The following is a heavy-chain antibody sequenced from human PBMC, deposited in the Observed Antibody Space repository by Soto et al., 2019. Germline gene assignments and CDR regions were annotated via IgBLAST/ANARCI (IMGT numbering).Heavy chain of an antibody. CDR3: ARPLRFLDPRDNYGMDV. V-gene: IGHV1-46*01. J-gene: IGHJ6*02. CDR2: INPSTGST. D-gene: IGHD3-3*01. CDR1: GYTFISYH. Sequence: QVQLVQSGAEVKKPGASVNISCKASGYTFISYHLHWVRQAPGQRLEWMGIINPSTGSTRYAQKFKGRVVMTRATSTNTVYMELGRLRSEDTAVYYCARPLRFLDPRDNYGMDVWGQGTTVTVSS.